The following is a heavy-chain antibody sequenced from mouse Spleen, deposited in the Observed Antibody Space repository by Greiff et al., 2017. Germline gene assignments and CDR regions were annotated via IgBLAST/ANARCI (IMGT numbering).Heavy chain of an antibody. CDR2: IDPSDSYT. Sequence: QVQLKQPGAELVKPGASVKLSCKASGYTFTSYWMQWVKQRPGQGLEWIGEIDPSDSYTNYNQKFKGKATLTVDTSSSTAYMQLSSLTSEDSAVYYCVVYYRYDDRFAYWGQGTLVTVSA. CDR1: GYTFTSYW. J-gene: IGHJ3*01. CDR3: VVYYRYDDRFAY. D-gene: IGHD2-14*01. V-gene: IGHV1-50*01.